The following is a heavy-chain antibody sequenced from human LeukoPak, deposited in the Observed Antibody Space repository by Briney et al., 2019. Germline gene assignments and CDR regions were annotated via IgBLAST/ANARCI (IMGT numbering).Heavy chain of an antibody. CDR3: ARHDWNRQIDY. CDR2: IYYSGST. V-gene: IGHV4-61*01. CDR1: GGSISSGSYY. Sequence: SETLSLTCTVSGGSISSGSYYWSWIRQPPGKGLEWIGYIYYSGSTNYNPSLKSRVTISVDTSKNQFSLKLSSVTAADTAVYYCARHDWNRQIDYWGQGTLVTVSS. J-gene: IGHJ4*02. D-gene: IGHD1-1*01.